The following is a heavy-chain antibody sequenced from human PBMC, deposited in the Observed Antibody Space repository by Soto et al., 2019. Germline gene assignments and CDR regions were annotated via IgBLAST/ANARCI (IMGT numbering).Heavy chain of an antibody. CDR2: ISSSSNYI. CDR1: GFTFSSYS. Sequence: EVQLVESGGGLVKPGGSLRLSCAASGFTFSSYSMNWVRQAPGKGLEWVSSISSSSNYIYYADSVKGRFTISRDNAKNSLYLQMNSLRAEDTAVYYCARESSHDAFDIWGQGTMVNVSS. J-gene: IGHJ3*02. CDR3: ARESSHDAFDI. V-gene: IGHV3-21*01.